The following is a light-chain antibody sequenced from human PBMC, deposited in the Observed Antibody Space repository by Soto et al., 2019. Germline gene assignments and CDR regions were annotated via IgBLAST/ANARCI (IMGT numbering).Light chain of an antibody. J-gene: IGKJ2*01. CDR1: QSIRTY. Sequence: DIQMTQSPSSLSASVGDRVTITCRASQSIRTYLNWYQQMPGKAPKLLIYASSSLQSGVPSRFSGSGSGTDFTLTISSLQAEDCATYDRQQSDRTPPMYSFGQGTKLEIK. CDR3: QQSDRTPPMYS. V-gene: IGKV1-39*01. CDR2: ASS.